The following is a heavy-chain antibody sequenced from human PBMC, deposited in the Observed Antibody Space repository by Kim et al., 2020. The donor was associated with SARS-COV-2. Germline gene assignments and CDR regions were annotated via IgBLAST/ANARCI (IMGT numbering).Heavy chain of an antibody. CDR1: GFTFSTSW. Sequence: GGSLRLSCAASGFTFSTSWMHWVRQAPGKGLVWVSRIDSHGSSAIYADSVKGRFTISRDNTKNTLYLQMNSLRAEDSAVYYCARDQSRAGPTTVDYWGQGTLVTVSS. D-gene: IGHD1-26*01. V-gene: IGHV3-74*01. CDR2: IDSHGSSA. CDR3: ARDQSRAGPTTVDY. J-gene: IGHJ4*02.